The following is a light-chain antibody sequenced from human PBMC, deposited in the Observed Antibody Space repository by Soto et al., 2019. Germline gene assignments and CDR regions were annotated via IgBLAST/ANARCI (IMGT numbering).Light chain of an antibody. CDR3: QSYEISLSGFVV. Sequence: QSVLTQPPSVSGAPGQRVTISCTGSSSNIGAGYDVHWYQQLPGTAPKLLIYGNSNRPSGVPDRFSGSKSGTSASLAITGLQAEAEADYYCQSYEISLSGFVVFGGGTKLTVL. J-gene: IGLJ2*01. V-gene: IGLV1-40*01. CDR2: GNS. CDR1: SSNIGAGYD.